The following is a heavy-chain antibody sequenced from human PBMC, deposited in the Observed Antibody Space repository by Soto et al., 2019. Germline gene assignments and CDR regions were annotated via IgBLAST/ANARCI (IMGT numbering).Heavy chain of an antibody. CDR1: GFTFSAYA. V-gene: IGHV3-23*01. CDR3: AKDLYVHDCSGYVNDF. D-gene: IGHD3-22*01. Sequence: EVQLLESGGGLVQPGGSLTLSCAASGFTFSAYAMSWVRQAPGKGLEWVSRISDSGGNTYYADSVKGRFTISRDNSKNTLYVQMNSLRAEDTAIYYCAKDLYVHDCSGYVNDFWGQGTLVTVSS. CDR2: ISDSGGNT. J-gene: IGHJ4*02.